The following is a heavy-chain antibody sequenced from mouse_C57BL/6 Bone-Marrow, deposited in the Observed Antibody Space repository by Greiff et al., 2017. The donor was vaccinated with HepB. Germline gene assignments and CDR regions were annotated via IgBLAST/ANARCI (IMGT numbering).Heavy chain of an antibody. CDR2: IDPANGNT. V-gene: IGHV14-3*01. Sequence: EVQLQQSVAELVRPGASVKLSCTASGFNFKNSYMHWVKQRPEQGLEWIGRIDPANGNTKYAPKFQGKATITADTTSNTAYLQLSSLTSEDAAIYYCGGHDGSREWYFDDWGKGTPVTVSS. D-gene: IGHD1-1*01. J-gene: IGHJ1*03. CDR1: GFNFKNSY. CDR3: GGHDGSREWYFDD.